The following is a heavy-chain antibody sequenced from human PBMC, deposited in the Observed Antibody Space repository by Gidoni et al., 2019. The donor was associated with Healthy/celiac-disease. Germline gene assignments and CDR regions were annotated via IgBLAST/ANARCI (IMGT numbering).Heavy chain of an antibody. Sequence: EVQLVESGGGLVKPGGSLRLSCAASGFTCSSYSMNWVRQAPGKGLEWVSSISSSSSYIYYADSVNVRFTISRDNAKNSLYLQMNSLRAEDTAVYYCARDFWQTKGHYYDSSGYYVDYWGQGTLVTVSS. D-gene: IGHD3-22*01. V-gene: IGHV3-21*01. CDR1: GFTCSSYS. J-gene: IGHJ4*02. CDR2: ISSSSSYI. CDR3: ARDFWQTKGHYYDSSGYYVDY.